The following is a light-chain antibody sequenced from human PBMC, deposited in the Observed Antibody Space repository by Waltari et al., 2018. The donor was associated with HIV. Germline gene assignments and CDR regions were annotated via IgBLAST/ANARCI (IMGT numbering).Light chain of an antibody. CDR1: SSHIGAGYD. CDR3: QSYVNSLSGSDVI. J-gene: IGLJ2*01. Sequence: QSVLTQPPSVSGAPGQRVTISCTGSSSHIGAGYDVPWSPTLPGTAPKLLIYANNNRASGVPDRFSGSKSGTSASLAITGLQADDEADYYCQSYVNSLSGSDVIFGGGTKLTVL. V-gene: IGLV1-40*01. CDR2: ANN.